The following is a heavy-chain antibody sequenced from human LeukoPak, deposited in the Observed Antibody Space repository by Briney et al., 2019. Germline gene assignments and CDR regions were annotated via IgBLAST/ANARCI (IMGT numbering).Heavy chain of an antibody. D-gene: IGHD1-14*01. Sequence: ASVTVSCKASGGTFSNYALSWVRQAPGQGLEWMGGIIPIFDTAKYAQKFQDRITITADKSTSTAYMELRSLRSDDTAVYYCARDSGVRFYYWGQGTLVTVSS. J-gene: IGHJ4*02. CDR2: IIPIFDTA. CDR3: ARDSGVRFYY. CDR1: GGTFSNYA. V-gene: IGHV1-69*06.